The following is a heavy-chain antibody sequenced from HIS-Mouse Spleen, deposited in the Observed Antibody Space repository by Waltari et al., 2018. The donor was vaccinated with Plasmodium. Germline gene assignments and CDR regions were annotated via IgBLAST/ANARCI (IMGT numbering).Heavy chain of an antibody. CDR3: ARTIAVVGTGDALDI. CDR1: GFTFRSYW. J-gene: IGHJ3*02. Sequence: EVQLVESGGGLVQPGGSLRLSCAASGFTFRSYWMHWVGQAPGKGLVWVLRINSDGSSTRYADSVKGRFTISRDNAKNTLYLQMNSLRAEDTAVYYCARTIAVVGTGDALDIWGQGTMVTVSS. D-gene: IGHD6-13*01. V-gene: IGHV3-74*01. CDR2: INSDGSST.